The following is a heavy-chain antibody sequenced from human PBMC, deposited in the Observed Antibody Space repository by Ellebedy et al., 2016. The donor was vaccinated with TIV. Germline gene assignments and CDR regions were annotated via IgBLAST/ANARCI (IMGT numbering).Heavy chain of an antibody. D-gene: IGHD3-9*01. CDR2: ISPNSGGT. CDR1: GYTLTGYY. CDR3: AREDYDILTGSSHGMDV. V-gene: IGHV1-2*02. Sequence: ASVKVSCKASGYTLTGYYIHWVRQAPGQGLEWMGWISPNSGGTNYAQKFQGRVSMTRDTSINIAYMELGRLRSDDTAMYYCAREDYDILTGSSHGMDVWGQGTTVTVSS. J-gene: IGHJ6*02.